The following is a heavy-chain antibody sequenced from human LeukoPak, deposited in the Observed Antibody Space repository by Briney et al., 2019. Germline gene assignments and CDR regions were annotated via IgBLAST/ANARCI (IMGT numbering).Heavy chain of an antibody. CDR1: GFTFSSYA. CDR3: AKDRHYWAYYDSSEYWVFDY. Sequence: GGSLRLSCAASGFTFSSYAMSWVRQAPGKGLEWVSGISGSGGSTYYADSVKGRFTISRDNSKNTLYLQMNSLRAEDTAVYYCAKDRHYWAYYDSSEYWVFDYWGQGTLVTVSS. V-gene: IGHV3-23*01. J-gene: IGHJ4*02. CDR2: ISGSGGST. D-gene: IGHD3-22*01.